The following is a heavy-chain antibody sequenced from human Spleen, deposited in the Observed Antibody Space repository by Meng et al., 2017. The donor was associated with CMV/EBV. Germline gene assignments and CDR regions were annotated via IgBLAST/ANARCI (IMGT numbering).Heavy chain of an antibody. CDR2: IWYEGSNK. J-gene: IGHJ6*02. Sequence: GESLKISCAASGFTFSSYGMNWVRQAPGKGLEWVAVIWYEGSNKYYADAVKGRFTISRENSKNNLYLQMTSLRAEDTAVYYCAKAVGGHSSGRLRIYYYCGMDVWGQGTTVTVSS. CDR1: GFTFSSYG. CDR3: AKAVGGHSSGRLRIYYYCGMDV. D-gene: IGHD6-19*01. V-gene: IGHV3-33*06.